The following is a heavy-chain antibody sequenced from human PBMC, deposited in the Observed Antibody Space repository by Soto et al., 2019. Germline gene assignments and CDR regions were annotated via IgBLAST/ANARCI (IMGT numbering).Heavy chain of an antibody. CDR1: GLTVSTNS. J-gene: IGHJ5*02. D-gene: IGHD3-10*01. V-gene: IGHV3-66*01. CDR3: ARVLVTMVRGFIISHKCCDP. Sequence: GGSLRLSCVVSGLTVSTNSMNWVRQAPGKGLEWVSIIYSGGSTYYADSVKGRFTISRDTSRNTLYLQMSSLRVEDTAVYYCARVLVTMVRGFIISHKCCDPWGKGPLVT. CDR2: IYSGGST.